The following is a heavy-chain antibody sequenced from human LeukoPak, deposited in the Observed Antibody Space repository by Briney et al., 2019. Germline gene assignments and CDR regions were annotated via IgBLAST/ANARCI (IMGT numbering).Heavy chain of an antibody. Sequence: QPGGSLRLSCAASGFTFSSYWMHWVRQAPGKGLVWVSRINSDGSSTSYADSVKGRFTISRDNAKNTLYLQMNSLRAEDTAVYYCASFAILTGYYRRTYFDYWGQGTLVTVSS. CDR3: ASFAILTGYYRRTYFDY. D-gene: IGHD3-9*01. CDR2: INSDGSST. V-gene: IGHV3-74*01. J-gene: IGHJ4*02. CDR1: GFTFSSYW.